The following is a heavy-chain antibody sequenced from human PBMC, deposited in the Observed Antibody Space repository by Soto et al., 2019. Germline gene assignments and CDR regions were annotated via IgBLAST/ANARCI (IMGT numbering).Heavy chain of an antibody. CDR2: IIPIFGTA. V-gene: IGHV1-69*13. J-gene: IGHJ3*02. CDR1: GGTFSSYA. Sequence: SVKVSCKASGGTFSSYAISWVRQAPGQGLEWMGGIIPIFGTANYAQKFQGRVTITADESTSTAYMGLSSLRSEDTAVYYCARGMTDYDFWSGYPVAFDIWGQGTMVTVSS. D-gene: IGHD3-3*01. CDR3: ARGMTDYDFWSGYPVAFDI.